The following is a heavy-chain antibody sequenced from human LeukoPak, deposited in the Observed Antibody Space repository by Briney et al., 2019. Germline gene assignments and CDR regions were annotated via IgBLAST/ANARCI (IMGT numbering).Heavy chain of an antibody. CDR3: ARQTQYSGSYVGAFDI. D-gene: IGHD1-26*01. CDR2: IIPIFGTA. CDR1: GYTFTSYA. J-gene: IGHJ3*02. V-gene: IGHV1-69*05. Sequence: SVKVSCKASGYTFTSYAMNWVRQAPGQGLEWMGGIIPIFGTANYAQKFQGRVTITTDESTSTAYMELSSLRSEDTAVYYCARQTQYSGSYVGAFDIWGQGTMVTVSS.